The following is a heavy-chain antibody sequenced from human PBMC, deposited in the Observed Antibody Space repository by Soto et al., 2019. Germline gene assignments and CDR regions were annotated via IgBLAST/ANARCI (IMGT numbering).Heavy chain of an antibody. CDR3: ARRYGASFDY. V-gene: IGHV4-59*01. Sequence: SETLSLTCTVSGGSISSYYWSWIRQPPGRGLEWIGYIYYSGSTNYNPSLKSRVTISVDTSKNQFSLKLSSVTAADTAVYYCARRYGASFDYWGQGTLVTVSS. CDR1: GGSISSYY. D-gene: IGHD4-17*01. CDR2: IYYSGST. J-gene: IGHJ4*02.